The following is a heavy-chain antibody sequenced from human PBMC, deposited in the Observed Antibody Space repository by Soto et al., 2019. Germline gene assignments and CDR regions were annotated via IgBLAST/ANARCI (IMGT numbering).Heavy chain of an antibody. D-gene: IGHD3-22*01. J-gene: IGHJ4*02. V-gene: IGHV6-1*01. CDR2: TYYRSKWYN. CDR3: ARVSYYYDSSYRFDY. CDR1: GDSVSSNSAA. Sequence: QVQLQQSGPGLVKPSQTLSLTCAISGDSVSSNSAAWNWIRQSPSRGLEWLGRTYYRSKWYNDFGVAVNSRITIXRDXAXTQVSLQLNSVTPEDTAVYYCARVSYYYDSSYRFDYWGQGTLVTVSS.